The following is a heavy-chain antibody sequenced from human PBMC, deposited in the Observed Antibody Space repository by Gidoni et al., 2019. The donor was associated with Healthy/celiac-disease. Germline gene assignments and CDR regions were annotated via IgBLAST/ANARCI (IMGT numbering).Heavy chain of an antibody. Sequence: QLQLQESGPGLVKPSETLSLTCTVSGGSISSSSYYWGWIRQPPGKGLEWIGSIYYSGSTYYNPSLKSRVTISVDTSKNQFSLKLSSVTAADTAVYYCARQHILTGSPIDYWGQGTLVTVSS. CDR2: IYYSGST. CDR3: ARQHILTGSPIDY. D-gene: IGHD3-9*01. V-gene: IGHV4-39*01. CDR1: GGSISSSSYY. J-gene: IGHJ4*02.